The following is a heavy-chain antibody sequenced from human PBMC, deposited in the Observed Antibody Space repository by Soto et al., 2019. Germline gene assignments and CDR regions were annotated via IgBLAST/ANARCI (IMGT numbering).Heavy chain of an antibody. D-gene: IGHD5-12*01. CDR3: VYEERYLANFDY. Sequence: GGSLRLSCAASGFTFRNYWMHWVRQAPGKGLVWVSRINSDASDTSYADSVKGRFTVSRDNAKNTLYLQMDSLRAEDTAVYYCVYEERYLANFDYWGQGTLVTVSS. CDR1: GFTFRNYW. V-gene: IGHV3-74*01. J-gene: IGHJ4*02. CDR2: INSDASDT.